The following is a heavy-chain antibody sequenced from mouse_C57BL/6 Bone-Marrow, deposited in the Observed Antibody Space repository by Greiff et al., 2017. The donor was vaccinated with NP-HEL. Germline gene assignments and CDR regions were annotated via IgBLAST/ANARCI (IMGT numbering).Heavy chain of an antibody. J-gene: IGHJ4*01. CDR1: GYAFSSYW. CDR2: IYPGDGDT. V-gene: IGHV1-80*01. Sequence: VKLQESGAELVKPGASVKISCKASGYAFSSYWMNWVKQRPGKGLEWIGQIYPGDGDTNYNGKFKGKATLTADKSSSTAYMQLSSLTSEDSAVYFCARGRIYAMDYWGQGTSDTVSS. CDR3: ARGRIYAMDY.